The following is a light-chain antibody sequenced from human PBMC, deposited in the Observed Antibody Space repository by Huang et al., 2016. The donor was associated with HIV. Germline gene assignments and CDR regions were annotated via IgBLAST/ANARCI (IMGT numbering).Light chain of an antibody. Sequence: GEGATLSCRASQTVGNAYLAWNQQKPGQPPTLLIYGASTRATGIPDRFSGSGSGTDFTLTISRLEPEDFAVYYCQQFDGSLYTFGQGTNVEIK. J-gene: IGKJ2*01. V-gene: IGKV3-20*01. CDR2: GAS. CDR3: QQFDGSLYT. CDR1: QTVGNAY.